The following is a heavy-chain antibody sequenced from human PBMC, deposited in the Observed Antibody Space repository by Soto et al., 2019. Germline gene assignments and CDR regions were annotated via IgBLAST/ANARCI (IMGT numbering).Heavy chain of an antibody. CDR3: SRDFSTSSSYASFDS. CDR1: GFSFGDYF. V-gene: IGHV3-49*03. CDR2: IRTKAYGGTT. Sequence: PGGSLRLSCTASGFSFGDYFMSWFRQAPGKGLEWIGFIRTKAYGGTTEYAASVNGRFIISRDDSTSIAYLQMNSLKTEDTAMYYCSRDFSTSSSYASFDSWGQGTLVTVSS. D-gene: IGHD2-2*01. J-gene: IGHJ4*02.